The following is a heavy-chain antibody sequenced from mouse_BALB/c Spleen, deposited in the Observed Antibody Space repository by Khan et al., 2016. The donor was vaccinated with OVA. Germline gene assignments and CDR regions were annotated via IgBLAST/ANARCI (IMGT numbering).Heavy chain of an antibody. V-gene: IGHV5-9-3*01. Sequence: EVELVESGGGLVRPGGSLKLSCATSGFTFSTYAMSWVRQIPEKRLEWVATISSDGDYTYYPDSVKGRFTISRDNAKNTLYLQMSSLRSEDTAMDYCARSPYGNFAYWGQGTLVTVS. J-gene: IGHJ3*01. CDR3: ARSPYGNFAY. D-gene: IGHD2-1*01. CDR2: ISSDGDYT. CDR1: GFTFSTYA.